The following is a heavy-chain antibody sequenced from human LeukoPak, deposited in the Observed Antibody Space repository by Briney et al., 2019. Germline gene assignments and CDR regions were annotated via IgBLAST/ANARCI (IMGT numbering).Heavy chain of an antibody. D-gene: IGHD3-22*01. J-gene: IGHJ4*02. V-gene: IGHV3-64D*06. CDR2: ISSNGGST. CDR1: GFTFSSYA. CDR3: VKGVTMIVVVIHYFDY. Sequence: PGGSLRLSCSASGFTFSSYAMHWVRQAPGKGLEYVSAISSNGGSTYYADSVKGRFTISRDNSKNTLYLQMSSLRAEDTAVHYCVKGVTMIVVVIHYFDYWGQGTLVTVSS.